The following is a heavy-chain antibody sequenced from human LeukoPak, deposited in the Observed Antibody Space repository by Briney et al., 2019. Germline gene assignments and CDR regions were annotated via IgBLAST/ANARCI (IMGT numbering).Heavy chain of an antibody. CDR1: GYFISSGYH. V-gene: IGHV4-38-2*01. CDR3: VRLEGYYYYYMDV. J-gene: IGHJ6*03. Sequence: SETLSLTCAVSGYFISSGYHWGWIRQPPGKGLEWIGAIYHTGNTYYNPSPMSRVTMSVDTSKNQFSLRLSSVTAADTAVYYCVRLEGYYYYYMDVWGEGTTVTVSS. CDR2: IYHTGNT.